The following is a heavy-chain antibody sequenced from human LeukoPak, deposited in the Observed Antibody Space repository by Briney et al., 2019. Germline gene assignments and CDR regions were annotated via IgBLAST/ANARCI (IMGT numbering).Heavy chain of an antibody. V-gene: IGHV3-74*01. CDR1: GFTFSSYW. CDR2: INSDGSST. D-gene: IGHD2-2*01. CDR3: AWEDIVVVPAGTPHYGMDV. Sequence: GGSLRLSCAASGFTFSSYWMHWVRQAPGKGLVWVSRINSDGSSTSYADSVKGRFTISRDNAKNTLYLQMNSLRAEDTAVYYCAWEDIVVVPAGTPHYGMDVWGQGTTVTVSS. J-gene: IGHJ6*02.